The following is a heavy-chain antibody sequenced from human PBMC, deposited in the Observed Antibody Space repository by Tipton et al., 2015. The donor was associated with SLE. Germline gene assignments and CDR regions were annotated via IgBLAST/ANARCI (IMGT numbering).Heavy chain of an antibody. CDR3: ATERIGGSPFDY. CDR2: IYTGRTT. D-gene: IGHD3-16*01. J-gene: IGHJ4*02. V-gene: IGHV4-4*07. Sequence: TLSLTCTVSGFSFSSYYWSWIRQPAGKGLEWIGHIYTGRTTNHNPSLRSRVTISLDMSKNQFSLRLTSVTAADTALYYCATERIGGSPFDYWGQGTLVTVSS. CDR1: GFSFSSYY.